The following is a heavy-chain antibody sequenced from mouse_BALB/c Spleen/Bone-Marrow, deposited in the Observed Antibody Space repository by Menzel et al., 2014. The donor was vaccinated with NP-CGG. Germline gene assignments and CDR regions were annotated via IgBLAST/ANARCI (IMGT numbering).Heavy chain of an antibody. CDR2: IYPGNVNT. J-gene: IGHJ3*01. Sequence: VQLQQSGPELVKPGASVRISCKASGYTFTSYYIHWAKQRPGQGLEWIGWIYPGNVNTKYNEKFKGKATLTADKSSSTAYMQLSSLTSEDSAVYFCARDYDYDSWFAYWGQGTLVTVSA. D-gene: IGHD2-4*01. V-gene: IGHV1S56*01. CDR1: GYTFTSYY. CDR3: ARDYDYDSWFAY.